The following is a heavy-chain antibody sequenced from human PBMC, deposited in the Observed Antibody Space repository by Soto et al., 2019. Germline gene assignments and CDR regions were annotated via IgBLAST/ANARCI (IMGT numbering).Heavy chain of an antibody. D-gene: IGHD6-13*01. CDR1: GESFNGYY. V-gene: IGHV4-34*01. J-gene: IGHJ6*02. Sequence: QVQLQQWGAGLLKPSETLSLTCTAYGESFNGYYWSWIRQPPGKGLEWIGEIHHSGSTNYNPSLKSRVTFSTDTSKRQFSLKVSSVTAADTAVYYCARGKRGSSWYRGEEKYYYYGMDVWGQGTPVTVSS. CDR2: IHHSGST. CDR3: ARGKRGSSWYRGEEKYYYYGMDV.